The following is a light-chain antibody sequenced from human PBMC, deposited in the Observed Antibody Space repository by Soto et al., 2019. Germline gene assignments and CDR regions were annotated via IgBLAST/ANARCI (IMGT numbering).Light chain of an antibody. CDR2: KAS. Sequence: DIQMNKSPSTLSASVGERVIITCRASQSISNWLSWYQQKPGKAPNLLIYKASSLKSGVPSRFSGSGSGTEFTLTISSLQPDDFATYYCQQYDTYWTFGQGTKVDIK. V-gene: IGKV1-5*03. J-gene: IGKJ1*01. CDR1: QSISNW. CDR3: QQYDTYWT.